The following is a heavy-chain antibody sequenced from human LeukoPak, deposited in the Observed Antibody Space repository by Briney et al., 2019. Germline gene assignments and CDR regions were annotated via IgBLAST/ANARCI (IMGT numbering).Heavy chain of an antibody. CDR2: ISSGSSYI. CDR3: AIAVDSISGTGDTSDI. V-gene: IGHV3-21*01. CDR1: GFTFSSYM. J-gene: IGHJ3*02. Sequence: GGSLRLSCAASGFTFSSYMVTWVRQAPGKGLEWVSSISSGSSYIYYEDSVKGRFTSSRDNGKNSLYLQMSSLRAEDTAVYYCAIAVDSISGTGDTSDISCQATMVAVSS. D-gene: IGHD3-3*01.